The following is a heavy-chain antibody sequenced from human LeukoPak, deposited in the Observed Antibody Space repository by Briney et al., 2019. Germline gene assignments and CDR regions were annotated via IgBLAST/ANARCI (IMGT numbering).Heavy chain of an antibody. D-gene: IGHD5-12*01. V-gene: IGHV3-74*01. J-gene: IGHJ4*02. CDR2: IKSDGSIT. CDR3: ARELRGGGHDPAFDY. CDR1: GFTFSSYW. Sequence: GSLRLSCVASGFTFSSYWMHWVRQTPGKGLMWVSRIKSDGSITSYADSVKGRFTISRDSAKNAVHLQMNSLRVEDTAVYFCARELRGGGHDPAFDYWGRGTLVTVSS.